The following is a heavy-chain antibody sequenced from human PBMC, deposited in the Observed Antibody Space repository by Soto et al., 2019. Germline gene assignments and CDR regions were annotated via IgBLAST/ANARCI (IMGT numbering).Heavy chain of an antibody. D-gene: IGHD5-18*01. CDR3: ARDQQKRNRYSYAPYYYYYGMDV. CDR2: INAGNGNT. V-gene: IGHV1-3*01. CDR1: GYTFTSYA. Sequence: ASVKVSCKASGYTFTSYAMHWVRQAPGQRLEWMGWINAGNGNTKYSQKFQGRVTITRDTSASTAYMELSSLRSEDTAVYYCARDQQKRNRYSYAPYYYYYGMDVWGQGPTVTVSS. J-gene: IGHJ6*02.